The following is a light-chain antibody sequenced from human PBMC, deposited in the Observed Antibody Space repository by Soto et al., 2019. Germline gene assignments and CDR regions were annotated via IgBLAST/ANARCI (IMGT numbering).Light chain of an antibody. CDR3: QQYENSPIT. CDR2: GAS. CDR1: QSLSSSF. Sequence: DIVLTQSPGIVSLSPGERATLSCRASQSLSSSFLAWYQQKRGQAPRLLIYGASSRATGIPDRFSGSGSETDFTLSITRLEPEDFAMYYCQQYENSPITFGLGTKVDI. J-gene: IGKJ1*01. V-gene: IGKV3-20*01.